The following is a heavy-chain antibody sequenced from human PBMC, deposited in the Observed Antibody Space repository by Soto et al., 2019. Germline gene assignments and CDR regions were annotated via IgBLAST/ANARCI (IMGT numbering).Heavy chain of an antibody. CDR3: ATWHEREHAFDV. Sequence: DVQLVESGGGLIQPGESLGLSCAAFGLTISGKKYVAWVRQAPGKGLEWVSALYDVDGSFYADSVTGRFTTSSDSSKTSVYLKMNDLRPDDTAVYYCATWHEREHAFDVWGQGTTVTISS. CDR1: GLTISGKKY. J-gene: IGHJ3*01. CDR2: LYDVDGS. V-gene: IGHV3-53*01. D-gene: IGHD1-1*01.